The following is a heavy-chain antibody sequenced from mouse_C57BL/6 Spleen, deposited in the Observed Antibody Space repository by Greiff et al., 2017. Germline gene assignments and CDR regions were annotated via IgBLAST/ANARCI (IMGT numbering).Heavy chain of an antibody. V-gene: IGHV1-9*01. CDR1: GYTFTGYW. D-gene: IGHD2-2*01. J-gene: IGHJ4*01. CDR3: GRRRGTGYPGEAMDD. CDR2: ILPGSGST. Sequence: QVQLQQSGAELMKPGASVKLSCKATGYTFTGYWIEWVKQRPGHGLEWIGEILPGSGSTNYNEKFKGKATFTADTSSNTAYMQLSSLTTEDAAIYYSGRRRGTGYPGEAMDDRGQGTSVTVSS.